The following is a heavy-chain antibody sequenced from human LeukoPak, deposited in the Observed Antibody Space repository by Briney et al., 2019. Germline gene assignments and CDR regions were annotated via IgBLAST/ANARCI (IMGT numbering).Heavy chain of an antibody. CDR3: ARDRGSSSSYPFVYFDY. CDR2: INAGNGNT. Sequence: ASVKVSCTASGYTFTSYAMHWVRQAPGQRLEWMGWINAGNGNTKYSQKFQGRVTITRDTSASTAYMELSSLRSEATAVYYCARDRGSSSSYPFVYFDYWGQGTLVTVSS. D-gene: IGHD6-13*01. V-gene: IGHV1-3*01. CDR1: GYTFTSYA. J-gene: IGHJ4*02.